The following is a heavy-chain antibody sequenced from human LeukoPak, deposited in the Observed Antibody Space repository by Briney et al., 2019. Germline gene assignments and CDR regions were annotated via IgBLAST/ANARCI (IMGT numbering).Heavy chain of an antibody. J-gene: IGHJ4*02. CDR3: ARGRGYDPVVFYFDY. V-gene: IGHV6-1*01. CDR2: TYYRSNWYN. Sequence: NPSETLSLTCAISGDSVSSNSAAWNWIRQSPSRGLEWLGRTYYRSNWYNDYALSVKSRITISADTSKNQFSLQLNSVTPEDTAVYYCARGRGYDPVVFYFDYWGQGNLVTVSS. D-gene: IGHD5-12*01. CDR1: GDSVSSNSAA.